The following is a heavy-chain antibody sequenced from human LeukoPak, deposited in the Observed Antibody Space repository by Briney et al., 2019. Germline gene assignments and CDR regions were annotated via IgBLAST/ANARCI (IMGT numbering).Heavy chain of an antibody. CDR3: TRRYNYDSSGYYYVRDAFDI. D-gene: IGHD3-22*01. CDR2: IYSGGST. J-gene: IGHJ3*02. V-gene: IGHV3-66*01. CDR1: GFTVSSNY. Sequence: GGSLRLSCAASGFTVSSNYMSWVRQAPGKGLEWVSVIYSGGSTYYADSVKGRFTISRDNSKSTLYLQMNSLKTEDTAVYYCTRRYNYDSSGYYYVRDAFDIWGQGTMVTVSS.